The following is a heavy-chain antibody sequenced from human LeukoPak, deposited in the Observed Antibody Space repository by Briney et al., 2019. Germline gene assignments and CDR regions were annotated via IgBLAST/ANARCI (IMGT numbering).Heavy chain of an antibody. J-gene: IGHJ4*02. V-gene: IGHV4-34*01. D-gene: IGHD2-2*01. CDR2: INHSGST. Sequence: SETLSLTCAVYGGSFSGYYWSWIRQPPGKGLEWIGEINHSGSTNYNPSLKSRVTISVDTSKNQFSLKLSSVTAADTAVYYCARGSFCSSTSCYIFDYWGQGTLVTVSS. CDR3: ARGSFCSSTSCYIFDY. CDR1: GGSFSGYY.